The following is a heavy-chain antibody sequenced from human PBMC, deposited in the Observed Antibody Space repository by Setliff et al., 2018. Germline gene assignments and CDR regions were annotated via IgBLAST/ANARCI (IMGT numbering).Heavy chain of an antibody. V-gene: IGHV3-21*01. J-gene: IGHJ2*01. CDR2: IGDSDN. CDR3: ARDMYITGWSAFDL. Sequence: GGSLRLSCAASGFTFSSYSMNWVRQAPGKGLEWVSSIGDSDNYYADSVKGRFTISRDNAKNSVYLQMNSLRAEDTAVYYCARDMYITGWSAFDLWGRGTLVTVSS. D-gene: IGHD3-10*01. CDR1: GFTFSSYS.